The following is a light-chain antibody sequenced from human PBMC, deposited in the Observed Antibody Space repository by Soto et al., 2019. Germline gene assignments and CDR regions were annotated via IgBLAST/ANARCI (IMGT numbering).Light chain of an antibody. J-gene: IGLJ1*01. Sequence: QSVLTQPASVSGSAGQSVTISCTGTSSDVSGYDYVSWYQQHPGKAPKFMIYEVTNRPSGVSHRFSGSKSGNTASLTISGLQAEDEADYYCSSYTTTSTYVFGTGTKVTVL. CDR1: SSDVSGYDY. V-gene: IGLV2-14*01. CDR2: EVT. CDR3: SSYTTTSTYV.